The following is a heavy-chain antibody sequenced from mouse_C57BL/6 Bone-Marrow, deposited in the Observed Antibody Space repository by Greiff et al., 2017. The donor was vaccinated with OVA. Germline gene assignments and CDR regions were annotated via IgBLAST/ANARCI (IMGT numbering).Heavy chain of an antibody. D-gene: IGHD2-13*01. CDR1: GFTFSSYA. CDR3: TRGGDRRDGRAMDY. V-gene: IGHV5-9-1*02. Sequence: EVQVVESGEGLVKPGGSLKLSCAASGFTFSSYAMSWVRQTPEKRLEWVAYISSGGDYIYYADTVKGRFTITRDNARNTLYLQMSSLKSEDTAMDYCTRGGDRRDGRAMDYWGQGTSVTVSS. J-gene: IGHJ4*01. CDR2: ISSGGDYI.